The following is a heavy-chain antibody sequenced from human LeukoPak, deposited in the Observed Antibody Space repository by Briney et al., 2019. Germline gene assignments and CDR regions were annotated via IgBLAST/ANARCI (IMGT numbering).Heavy chain of an antibody. V-gene: IGHV4-4*07. CDR2: IYTSGST. J-gene: IGHJ3*02. D-gene: IGHD6-13*01. CDR3: ARGAGPLFDAFDI. Sequence: SETLSLTCTVSGGSISSYYWSWIRQPAGKGLEWIGRIYTSGSTNYNPSLKSRVTISVDRSKNQFSLKLGSVTAADTAVYYCARGAGPLFDAFDIWGQGTMVTVSS. CDR1: GGSISSYY.